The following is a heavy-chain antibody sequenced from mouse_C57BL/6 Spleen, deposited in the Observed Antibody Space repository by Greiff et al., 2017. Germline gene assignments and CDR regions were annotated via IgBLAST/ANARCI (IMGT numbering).Heavy chain of an antibody. D-gene: IGHD2-10*02. CDR1: GYTFTSYW. Sequence: VQLQQPGAELVRPGTSVKLSCKASGYTFTSYWMHWVKQRPGQGLEWIGVIDPSESYTNYNQKFKGKATLTVDTSSSTAYMQLSSLTSEDSAVYYCARSGYGNYPYYAMDYWGQGTSVTVSS. V-gene: IGHV1-59*01. CDR3: ARSGYGNYPYYAMDY. CDR2: IDPSESYT. J-gene: IGHJ4*01.